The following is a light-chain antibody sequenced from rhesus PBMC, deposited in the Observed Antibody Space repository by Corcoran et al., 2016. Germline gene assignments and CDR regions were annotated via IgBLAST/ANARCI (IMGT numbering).Light chain of an antibody. CDR2: AES. CDR3: LQYNSDPLT. CDR1: QGISTY. V-gene: IGKV1-43*02. J-gene: IGKJ4*01. Sequence: DIQMTQSPSSLSASVGDRVTITCRASQGISTYLNWYQQKPEKAHKRMIYAESSLESGVPSRFSGSGSVTDFTLTISSLQPEDFATYYCLQYNSDPLTFGGGTKVEIK.